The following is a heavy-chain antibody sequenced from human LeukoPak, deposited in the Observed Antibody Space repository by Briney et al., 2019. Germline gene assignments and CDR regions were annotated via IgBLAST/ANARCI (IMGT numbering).Heavy chain of an antibody. CDR3: ARDQVAAAGTPIDY. CDR2: ISSSSSYI. CDR1: GFTFSSYS. Sequence: GGSLRLSCAASGFTFSSYSMNWVRQAPGKGPEWVSSISSSSSYIYYADSVKGRFTISRDNAKNSLYLQMNSLRAEDTAVYYCARDQVAAAGTPIDYWGQGTLVTVSS. V-gene: IGHV3-21*01. J-gene: IGHJ4*02. D-gene: IGHD6-13*01.